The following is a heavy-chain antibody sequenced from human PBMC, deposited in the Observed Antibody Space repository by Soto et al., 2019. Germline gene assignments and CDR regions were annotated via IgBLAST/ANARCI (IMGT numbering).Heavy chain of an antibody. Sequence: TLSLTCTVSGGSISSGGYYWSWIRQHPGKGLEWIGYIYYSGSTYYNPSLKSRVTISVDTSKNQFSLKLSSVTAADTAVYYCARDHGVQQLGIDYWGQGTLVTVS. CDR2: IYYSGST. V-gene: IGHV4-31*03. CDR3: ARDHGVQQLGIDY. CDR1: GGSISSGGYY. J-gene: IGHJ4*02. D-gene: IGHD6-13*01.